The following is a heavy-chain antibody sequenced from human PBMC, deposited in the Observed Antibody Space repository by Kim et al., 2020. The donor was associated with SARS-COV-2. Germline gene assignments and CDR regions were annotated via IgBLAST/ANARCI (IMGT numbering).Heavy chain of an antibody. J-gene: IGHJ6*02. CDR3: ARVGYDYVWGSYRDYYYYYGMDV. CDR2: ISSSSSYT. CDR1: GFTFSDYY. V-gene: IGHV3-11*05. Sequence: GGSLRLSCAASGFTFSDYYMSWIRQAPGKGLEWVSYISSSSSYTNYADSVKGRFTISRDNAKNSLYLQMNSLRAEDTAVYYCARVGYDYVWGSYRDYYYYYGMDVWAQRTTVTVSS. D-gene: IGHD3-16*02.